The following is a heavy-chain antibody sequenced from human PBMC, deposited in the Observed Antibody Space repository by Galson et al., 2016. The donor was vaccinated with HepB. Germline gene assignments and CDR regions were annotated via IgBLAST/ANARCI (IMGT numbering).Heavy chain of an antibody. CDR3: AREPGADV. D-gene: IGHD1-26*01. V-gene: IGHV3-7*03. J-gene: IGHJ6*02. Sequence: SLRLSCAGSGYIFRRYWMSWVRQASGKGLEWVANMNQDGSATNYVDSVKGRFTISRDNSKNLLYLQMNNLRVDDTAVYYCAREPGADVWGQGTTVIVSS. CDR2: MNQDGSAT. CDR1: GYIFRRYW.